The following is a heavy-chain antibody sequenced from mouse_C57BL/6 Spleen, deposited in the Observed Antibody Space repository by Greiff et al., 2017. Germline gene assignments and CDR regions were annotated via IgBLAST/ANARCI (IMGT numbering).Heavy chain of an antibody. J-gene: IGHJ4*01. CDR2: IWRGGST. D-gene: IGHD1-3*01. CDR1: GFSLTSYG. V-gene: IGHV2-5*01. Sequence: VQLQQSGPGLVQPSQSLSITCTVSGFSLTSYGVHWVRQSPGKGLEWLGVIWRGGSTDYNAAFMSRLSITKDNSKSQVFFKMNSLQADDTAIYDCAKNWDYKVYAMDYWGQGTSVTVSS. CDR3: AKNWDYKVYAMDY.